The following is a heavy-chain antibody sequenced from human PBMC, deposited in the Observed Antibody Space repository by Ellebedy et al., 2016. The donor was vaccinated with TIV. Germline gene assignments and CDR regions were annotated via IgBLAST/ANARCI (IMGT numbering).Heavy chain of an antibody. V-gene: IGHV1-3*01. J-gene: IGHJ6*02. CDR3: ARYYYYGMGV. Sequence: AASVKVSCKASGYAFTTYPIHWVRQAPGQRFEWMGWVNAGNGHTEYSQKFQGRVTITRDTSASTAYMELSSLRSEDTAIYYCARYYYYGMGVWGQGTTVTVSS. CDR1: GYAFTTYP. CDR2: VNAGNGHT.